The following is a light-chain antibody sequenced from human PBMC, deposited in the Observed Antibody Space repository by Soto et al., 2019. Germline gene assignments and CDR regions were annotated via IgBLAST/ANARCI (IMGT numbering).Light chain of an antibody. J-gene: IGKJ3*01. V-gene: IGKV1-27*01. CDR1: QDIRNY. CDR2: AAS. CDR3: QRYHRDLRT. Sequence: DIQMTQSPSSLSASVGDRVTMTCRASQDIRNYVAWYQQKPGEVPKLLIYAASTLQSGVPARFSGGGFGTDFTLTISSLRPEDVATYYCQRYHRDLRTFGPGTKVDLK.